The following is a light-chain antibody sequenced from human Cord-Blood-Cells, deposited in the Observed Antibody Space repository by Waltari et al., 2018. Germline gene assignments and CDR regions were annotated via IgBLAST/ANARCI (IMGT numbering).Light chain of an antibody. V-gene: IGLV3-21*04. CDR3: QVWDSSSDHPV. CDR1: NLGSKS. CDR2: YDS. J-gene: IGLJ3*02. Sequence: SYVLPQPPSASVAPGKTARITCGGNNLGSKSVHWYQQKPGQAPVLVIYYDSDRPSGIPERFSGSNSGNTATLTISRVEAGDEADYYCQVWDSSSDHPVFGGGTKLTVL.